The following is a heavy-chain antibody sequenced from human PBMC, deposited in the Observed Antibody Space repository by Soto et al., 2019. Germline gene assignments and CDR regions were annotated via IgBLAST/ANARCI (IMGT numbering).Heavy chain of an antibody. Sequence: EVQLVESGGGLVQPGRSLRLSCAASGFTFDDYAMHWVRQAPGKGLEWVSGISWNSGSIGYADSVKGRFTISRDNAKNSLYLQMNSLRAEDTALYYCAKGRAIAAAGRPFYYYYGMDVWGQGTTVTVSS. CDR2: ISWNSGSI. J-gene: IGHJ6*02. D-gene: IGHD6-13*01. CDR1: GFTFDDYA. CDR3: AKGRAIAAAGRPFYYYYGMDV. V-gene: IGHV3-9*01.